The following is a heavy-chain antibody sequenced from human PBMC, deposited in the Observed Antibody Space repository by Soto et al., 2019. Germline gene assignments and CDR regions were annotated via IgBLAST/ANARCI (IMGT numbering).Heavy chain of an antibody. CDR1: GGTFSSYT. Sequence: QVQLVQSGAEVKKPGSSVKVSCKASGGTFSSYTISWVRQAPGQGLEWMGRIIPILGIANYAQKCQGRVTITADKSTSTAYMELSSLRSEDTAVYYCARRGPRPYYYYMDVWGKGTTVTVSS. D-gene: IGHD3-10*01. CDR2: IIPILGIA. V-gene: IGHV1-69*02. J-gene: IGHJ6*03. CDR3: ARRGPRPYYYYMDV.